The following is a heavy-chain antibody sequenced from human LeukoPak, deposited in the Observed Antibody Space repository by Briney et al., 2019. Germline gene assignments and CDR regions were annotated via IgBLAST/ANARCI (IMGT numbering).Heavy chain of an antibody. CDR3: ARHSSGWYDDC. CDR2: IYYSGST. Sequence: SETLSLTRTVSGGSISSSSYYWGWIRQPPGKGLEWIGSIYYSGSTYYNPSLKSRVTISVDTSKNQFSLKLSSVTAADTAVYYCARHSSGWYDDCWGQGTLVTVSS. J-gene: IGHJ4*02. D-gene: IGHD6-19*01. CDR1: GGSISSSSYY. V-gene: IGHV4-39*01.